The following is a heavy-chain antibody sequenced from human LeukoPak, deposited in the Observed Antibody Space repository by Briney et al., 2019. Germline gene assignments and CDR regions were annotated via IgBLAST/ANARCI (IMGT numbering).Heavy chain of an antibody. D-gene: IGHD3-22*01. Sequence: GGSLRFSCAASGFTFSSYEMNWVRQAPGKGLEWASYISSSGSTIDYADSVKGRFTISRDNAKNSLSLQMNSLRAEDTAVYYCARENYDSSGSDGPFDYWGQGTLVTVSS. J-gene: IGHJ4*02. CDR1: GFTFSSYE. CDR2: ISSSGSTI. V-gene: IGHV3-48*03. CDR3: ARENYDSSGSDGPFDY.